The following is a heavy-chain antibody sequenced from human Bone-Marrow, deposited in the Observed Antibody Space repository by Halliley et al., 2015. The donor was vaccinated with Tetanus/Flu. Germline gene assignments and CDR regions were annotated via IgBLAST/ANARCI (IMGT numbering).Heavy chain of an antibody. Sequence: SGISGSSGDTHYADSVKGRFTISRDNSKNTLYLEMSSLRAEDTAVYFCAKGDGYVNYYYGMDVWGQGTTVTVSS. V-gene: IGHV3-23*01. CDR3: AKGDGYVNYYYGMDV. D-gene: IGHD5-12*01. J-gene: IGHJ6*02. CDR2: ISGSSGDT.